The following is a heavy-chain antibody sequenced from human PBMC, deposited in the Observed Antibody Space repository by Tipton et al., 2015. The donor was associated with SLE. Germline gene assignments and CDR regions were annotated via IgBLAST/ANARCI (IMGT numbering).Heavy chain of an antibody. CDR2: IYTSGST. Sequence: TLSLTCAVYGGSFSSHYWSWIRQPPGRGLEWIGSIYTSGSTNYNPSLKSRVTMSVDTSKNQFSLKLSSVTAADTAVYYCARVVGSYNWFDPWGQGTLVTVSS. CDR1: GGSFSSHY. V-gene: IGHV4-59*10. D-gene: IGHD2-15*01. CDR3: ARVVGSYNWFDP. J-gene: IGHJ5*02.